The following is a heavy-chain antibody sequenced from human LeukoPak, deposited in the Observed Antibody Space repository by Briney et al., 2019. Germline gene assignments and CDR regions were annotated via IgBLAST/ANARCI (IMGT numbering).Heavy chain of an antibody. J-gene: IGHJ4*02. V-gene: IGHV3-74*01. CDR3: ATLNSFGNDY. D-gene: IGHD5-18*01. CDR2: MDIDGRTT. Sequence: GGSLRLSCAASGFTFSRFWMQGVRQPPGRGRVWVSRMDIDGRTTTYAHFVMGRFTISRDNAKNTVYLQINSLRAEDTAVYYCATLNSFGNDYWGQGVLVTVSS. CDR1: GFTFSRFW.